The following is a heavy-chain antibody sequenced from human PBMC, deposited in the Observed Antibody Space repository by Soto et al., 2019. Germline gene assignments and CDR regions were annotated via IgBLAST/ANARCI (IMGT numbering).Heavy chain of an antibody. V-gene: IGHV1-8*01. CDR1: GYTFTSYY. Sequence: GASVNVSCKPSGYTFTSYYINWVRQATGQGLEWMGWMNPNSGNTGYAQKFQGRVTMTRNTSISTAYMELSSLRSEDTAVYYCASLRFLEWLSDLGTLDVWGQGTTVTVSS. CDR3: ASLRFLEWLSDLGTLDV. J-gene: IGHJ6*02. D-gene: IGHD3-3*01. CDR2: MNPNSGNT.